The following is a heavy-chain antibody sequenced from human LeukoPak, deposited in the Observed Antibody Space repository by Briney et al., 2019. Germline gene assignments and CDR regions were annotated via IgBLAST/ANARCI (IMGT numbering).Heavy chain of an antibody. CDR2: IKQDGSEK. J-gene: IGHJ4*02. Sequence: GSLRLSCAASGFTFSSYWMSWVRQAPGKGLEWVANIKQDGSEKYYVDSVKGRFTISRDNAKNSLYLQMNSLRAEDTAVYYCARDEIALTGYAFSNWGQGTLVTVSS. CDR1: GFTFSSYW. V-gene: IGHV3-7*03. CDR3: ARDEIALTGYAFSN. D-gene: IGHD3-9*01.